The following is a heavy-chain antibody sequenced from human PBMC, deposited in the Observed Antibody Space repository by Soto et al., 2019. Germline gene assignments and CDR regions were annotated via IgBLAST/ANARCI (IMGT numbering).Heavy chain of an antibody. D-gene: IGHD6-13*01. CDR2: ISYNSGHI. CDR3: ARDGGYVSGLGVFLDS. V-gene: IGHV3-21*01. J-gene: IGHJ4*02. Sequence: EVRLVESGGGLVKPGGPLRLSCAASGFTFSSYTMNWVRQAPGKGLEWVSSISYNSGHIFYADSVKGRFTISRDNAKNALYLHMNSLRVDDTGVDVWARDGGYVSGLGVFLDSWGQGTLVTISS. CDR1: GFTFSSYT.